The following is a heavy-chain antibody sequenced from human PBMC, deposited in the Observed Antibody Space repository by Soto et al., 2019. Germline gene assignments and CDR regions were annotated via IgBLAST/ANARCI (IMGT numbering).Heavy chain of an antibody. Sequence: LRLSCAVSGFTFSNACMSWVRQAPGKGLEWIGRIKSKTDGGTTDYAAPVKGRFTISRDDSKNTLYLQMNSLKTEDTAVYYCNTAMLPAGAFDIWGPGTMVTV. CDR1: GFTFSNAC. J-gene: IGHJ3*02. D-gene: IGHD3-16*01. CDR2: IKSKTDGGTT. V-gene: IGHV3-15*01. CDR3: NTAMLPAGAFDI.